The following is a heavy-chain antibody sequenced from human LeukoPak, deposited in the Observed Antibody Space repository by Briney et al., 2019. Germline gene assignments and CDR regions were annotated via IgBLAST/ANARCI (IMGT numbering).Heavy chain of an antibody. V-gene: IGHV3-73*01. CDR1: GFTFSGSA. CDR2: ITSKPNSYET. Sequence: GGSLRLSCAAPGFTFSGSAMHWVRQASGKALECIGRITSKPNSYETVYAASMNGRFTISRDDSKNTAYLQMNSLKTEDTAVYYCAGGRGWYSPDYWGQGTLVTVSS. CDR3: AGGRGWYSPDY. J-gene: IGHJ4*02. D-gene: IGHD6-19*01.